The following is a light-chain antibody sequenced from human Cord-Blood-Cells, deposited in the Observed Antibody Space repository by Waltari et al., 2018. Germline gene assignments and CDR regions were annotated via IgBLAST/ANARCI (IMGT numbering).Light chain of an antibody. CDR2: KVS. Sequence: DVVMTQSPLSLPVTLGQPASISCRSSQSLVYSDGNTYLNWCQQRPGQSPRRLIYKVSNRDSVVPDRFSGSGSGTDFTLKISRVEADDVGVYYCMQGTHWPPTFGQGTKVEIK. CDR3: MQGTHWPPT. J-gene: IGKJ1*01. CDR1: QSLVYSDGNTY. V-gene: IGKV2-30*01.